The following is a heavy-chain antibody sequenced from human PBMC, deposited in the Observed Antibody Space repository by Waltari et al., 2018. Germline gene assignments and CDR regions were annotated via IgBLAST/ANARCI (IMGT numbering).Heavy chain of an antibody. Sequence: EVQLVESGGGLVQPGGSLRLSCAPSGFTFSDHYMDWVRKAPGKGLEWVGRIRNKANSYTTEYAASVKGRFTISRDDLENSLYLQMNSLKTEDTAVYYCARSGSYYPFDYWGQGALVTVSS. CDR2: IRNKANSYTT. V-gene: IGHV3-72*01. CDR3: ARSGSYYPFDY. J-gene: IGHJ4*02. CDR1: GFTFSDHY. D-gene: IGHD1-26*01.